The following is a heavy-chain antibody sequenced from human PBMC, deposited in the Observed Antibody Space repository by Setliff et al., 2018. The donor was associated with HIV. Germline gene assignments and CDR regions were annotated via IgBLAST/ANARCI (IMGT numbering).Heavy chain of an antibody. J-gene: IGHJ3*02. CDR2: IYYIGGA. Sequence: SETLSLTCTVSGGSINSGGYYWTWVRQHPGKGLQWIGYIYYIGGAYYNPSLKSRVTISLDTSKNHFSLNLSSVTAADTAVYYCARESMLRGLRHAVDIWGQGTMVNVSS. CDR3: ARESMLRGLRHAVDI. D-gene: IGHD3-10*01. CDR1: GGSINSGGYY. V-gene: IGHV4-31*03.